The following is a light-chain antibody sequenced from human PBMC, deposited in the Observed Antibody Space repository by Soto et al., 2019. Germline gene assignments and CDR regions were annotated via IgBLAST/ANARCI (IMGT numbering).Light chain of an antibody. V-gene: IGKV1-5*01. CDR2: YAS. J-gene: IGKJ1*01. CDR3: QQYASFSPA. CDR1: QNINNY. Sequence: IQMTQSPSTLSASVGDRVTITCRASQNINNYVAWYQLRPGKAPRLLIYYASTLDRGVPSRFSGTGSGTEFTLTIISLQPGDFATYYCQQYASFSPAFGQGTKVTI.